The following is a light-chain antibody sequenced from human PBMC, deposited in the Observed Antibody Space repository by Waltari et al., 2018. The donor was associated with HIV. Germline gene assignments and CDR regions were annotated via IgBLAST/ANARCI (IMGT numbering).Light chain of an antibody. CDR1: QSLLNCNGFNY. V-gene: IGKV2-28*01. CDR2: LGS. J-gene: IGKJ5*01. CDR3: MQALQTPLIT. Sequence: DIVMTQSPLSLPVTPGEPASISCRSSQSLLNCNGFNYLDWYLQKPGQSPQLLIYLGSNRASGVPDRFSGSGSGTDFTLKISRVEAEDVGVYYCMQALQTPLITFGQGTRLEIK.